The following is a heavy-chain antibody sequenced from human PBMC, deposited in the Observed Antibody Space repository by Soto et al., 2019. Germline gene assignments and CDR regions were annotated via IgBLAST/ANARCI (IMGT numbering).Heavy chain of an antibody. CDR2: IKSKTDGGTT. J-gene: IGHJ6*02. CDR1: GFTFSNAW. D-gene: IGHD2-2*03. CDR3: TTDCVDIVVVPAARYYYYGMDV. V-gene: IGHV3-15*07. Sequence: GGSLRLSCAASGFTFSNAWINWVRQAPGKGLEWVGRIKSKTDGGTTDHAAPVKGRFTISRDDSKNTLYLQMNSLKTEDTAVYYCTTDCVDIVVVPAARYYYYGMDVWGQGTTVTVSS.